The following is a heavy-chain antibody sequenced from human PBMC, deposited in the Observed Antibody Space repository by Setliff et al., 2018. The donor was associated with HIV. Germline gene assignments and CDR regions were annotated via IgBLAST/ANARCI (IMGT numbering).Heavy chain of an antibody. V-gene: IGHV1-18*01. D-gene: IGHD1-7*01. Sequence: GASVKVSCKASGCTFSSDGISWVRQAPGQGLEWMGWSNAYNGNTNYIEKLQGRVTMTTDTSTSTAYMEPRSLRSDDTAVYYCARDAPGNTESAPGYWGQGTLVTVSS. CDR3: ARDAPGNTESAPGY. CDR2: SNAYNGNT. CDR1: GCTFSSDG. J-gene: IGHJ4*02.